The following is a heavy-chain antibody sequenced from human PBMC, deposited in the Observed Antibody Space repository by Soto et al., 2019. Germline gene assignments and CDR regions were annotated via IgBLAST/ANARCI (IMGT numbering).Heavy chain of an antibody. CDR3: TTDRDYKPNY. CDR2: IRSKTDGGTA. Sequence: EVQLVESGGGLVKPGGSLRLSCAASGFTFNNAWMNWVRQAPGEGLEWVGRIRSKTDGGTADYAAPVKGRFTISRDDSKTTLYLQMNSLKTEDTAVYYCTTDRDYKPNYWGQGTLVTVSS. CDR1: GFTFNNAW. D-gene: IGHD4-4*01. V-gene: IGHV3-15*07. J-gene: IGHJ4*02.